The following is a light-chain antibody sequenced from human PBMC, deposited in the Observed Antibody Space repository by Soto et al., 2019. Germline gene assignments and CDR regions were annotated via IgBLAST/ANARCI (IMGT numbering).Light chain of an antibody. Sequence: DIPMTQSPSTLSASVGDRVTITCRASQSISSWLAWYQQKPGKAPKLLIYKASSLDSGVPSRFSGSGSGAEFTLTISSLQPDDFATYYCQQYKTYPTFGGGTKVEI. V-gene: IGKV1-5*03. J-gene: IGKJ4*01. CDR2: KAS. CDR1: QSISSW. CDR3: QQYKTYPT.